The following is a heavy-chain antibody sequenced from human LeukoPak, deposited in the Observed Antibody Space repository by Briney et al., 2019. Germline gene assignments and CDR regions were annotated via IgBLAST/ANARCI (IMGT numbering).Heavy chain of an antibody. Sequence: SQTLSLTCTVCGGSIRSGDYYWNWLRQPPGKGLEWFGNIYYSGSTYYNPSLKSRVTISLDTSKTQFSLRLSSVTAADAAVYYCSRGLRGRSGYYFDSWGQGTLVTVSS. CDR1: GGSIRSGDYY. J-gene: IGHJ4*02. CDR2: IYYSGST. V-gene: IGHV4-30-4*01. CDR3: SRGLRGRSGYYFDS.